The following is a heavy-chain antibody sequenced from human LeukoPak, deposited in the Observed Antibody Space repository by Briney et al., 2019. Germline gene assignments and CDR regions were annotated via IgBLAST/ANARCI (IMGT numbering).Heavy chain of an antibody. V-gene: IGHV4-4*02. CDR2: IYHSGST. CDR1: GGSISSSNW. Sequence: PSETLSLTCAVSGGSISSSNWWSWVRQPPGKGLEWIGEIYHSGSTNYNPSLESRVTISVDKSKNQFSLKLSSVTAADTAVYYCARGRRSGWTSYYFDYWGQGTLVTVSS. CDR3: ARGRRSGWTSYYFDY. J-gene: IGHJ4*02. D-gene: IGHD6-19*01.